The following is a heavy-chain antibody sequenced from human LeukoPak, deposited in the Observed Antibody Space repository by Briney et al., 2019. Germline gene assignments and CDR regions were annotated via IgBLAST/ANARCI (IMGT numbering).Heavy chain of an antibody. Sequence: PGGSLRLSCAASGFTFSSYAMSWVRQAPGKGLEWVSAISNSGGNTNYADSVKGRLTISRDNSKNTLYLQMNSLRAEDTAVYYCAKRSCSGGSCNLDYWGQGTLVTVSS. V-gene: IGHV3-23*01. J-gene: IGHJ4*02. CDR3: AKRSCSGGSCNLDY. D-gene: IGHD2-15*01. CDR1: GFTFSSYA. CDR2: ISNSGGNT.